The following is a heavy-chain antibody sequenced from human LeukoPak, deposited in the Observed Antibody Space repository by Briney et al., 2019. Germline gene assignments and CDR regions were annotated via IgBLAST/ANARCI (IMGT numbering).Heavy chain of an antibody. J-gene: IGHJ5*02. CDR2: IYYSGST. CDR3: ARDLYDYVWGSYRTEYNWFDP. CDR1: SGTIKNSNYY. Sequence: SETLSLPCTVSSGTIKNSNYYWGWIRQPPGKGLEWIGSIYYSGSTYYNPSLKSRVTISVDTSKNQSSMKLSSVTAADTAVYYCARDLYDYVWGSYRTEYNWFDPWGQGTLVTVSS. V-gene: IGHV4-39*07. D-gene: IGHD3-16*02.